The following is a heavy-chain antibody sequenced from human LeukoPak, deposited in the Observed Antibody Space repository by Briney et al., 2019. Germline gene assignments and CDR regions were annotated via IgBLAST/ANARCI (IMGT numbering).Heavy chain of an antibody. CDR2: INPNNGAS. V-gene: IGHV1-2*02. CDR3: ARAREGSNTFDY. J-gene: IGHJ4*02. Sequence: ASVKVSCKASGYTFTGYFMHWVRQAPGQGREWMGWINPNNGASHSAQNFQGRVTMTRDTSISTVYMELGRLRSDDTAVYYCARAREGSNTFDYWGQGTLVTVSS. CDR1: GYTFTGYF.